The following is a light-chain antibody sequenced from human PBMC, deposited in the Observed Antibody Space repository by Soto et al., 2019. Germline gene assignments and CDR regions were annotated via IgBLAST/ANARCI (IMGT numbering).Light chain of an antibody. V-gene: IGKV3-20*01. CDR1: QSVSSSY. CDR3: QQYGSSSIT. Sequence: EIVLTHSPGTLSLSPGERATLSCRASQSVSSSYLAWYRQKPGQAPRLLIYAASIRATDIPDRFSGSGSGTDFTLTISRLEPEDFAVFYCQQYGSSSITFGQGTRLEIK. J-gene: IGKJ5*01. CDR2: AAS.